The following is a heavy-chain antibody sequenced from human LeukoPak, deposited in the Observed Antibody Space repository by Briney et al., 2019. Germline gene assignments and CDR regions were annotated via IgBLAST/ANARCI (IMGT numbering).Heavy chain of an antibody. CDR2: ISGTNSYI. CDR1: GFTFSTYS. Sequence: GGSLRLSCAASGFTFSTYSMNWVRQAPGKGLEWVSSISGTNSYIYYADSVKGRFTISRDNAKNSLSLQMNSLRAEDTAVYYCARDTAMVAALGMDVWGQGTTVTVSS. V-gene: IGHV3-21*01. J-gene: IGHJ6*02. D-gene: IGHD5-18*01. CDR3: ARDTAMVAALGMDV.